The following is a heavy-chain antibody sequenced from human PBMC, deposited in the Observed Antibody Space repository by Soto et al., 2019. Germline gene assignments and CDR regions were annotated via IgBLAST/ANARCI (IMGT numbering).Heavy chain of an antibody. J-gene: IGHJ3*02. CDR2: IYYSGST. D-gene: IGHD6-6*01. V-gene: IGHV4-30-4*01. Sequence: SETLSLTCTVSGGSISSGDYYWSWIRQPPGKGLEWIGYIYYSGSTYYNPSLKSRVTISVDTSKNQFSLKLSSVTAADTAVYYCASEIAARPDAFDTWGQGTMVTVSS. CDR3: ASEIAARPDAFDT. CDR1: GGSISSGDYY.